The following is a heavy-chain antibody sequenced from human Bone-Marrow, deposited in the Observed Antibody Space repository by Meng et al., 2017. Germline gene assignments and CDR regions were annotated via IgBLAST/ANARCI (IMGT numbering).Heavy chain of an antibody. D-gene: IGHD6-25*01. Sequence: VKVSCKASGGTFSSYAISWVRQAPGQGLEWMGGIIPIFGTANYAQKFQGRVTITTDESTSTAYMELSSLRSEDTAVYYCARDEDISAAGKLFGDYWGQGTLVTVSS. CDR1: GGTFSSYA. V-gene: IGHV1-69*05. CDR2: IIPIFGTA. J-gene: IGHJ4*02. CDR3: ARDEDISAAGKLFGDY.